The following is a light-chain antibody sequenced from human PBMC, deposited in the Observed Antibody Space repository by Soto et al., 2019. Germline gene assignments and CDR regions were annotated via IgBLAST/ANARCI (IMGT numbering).Light chain of an antibody. V-gene: IGKV1-9*01. CDR3: QQLNSYQYT. Sequence: DIQLTQSPSFLSASVGDRVTITCRASQGISSYLAWYQQKPGKAPKLLIYAASTSQSGVPSRFSGSGSGTEFTLTISSLQPEDFATYYCQQLNSYQYTFGQGTKLEIK. CDR1: QGISSY. J-gene: IGKJ2*01. CDR2: AAS.